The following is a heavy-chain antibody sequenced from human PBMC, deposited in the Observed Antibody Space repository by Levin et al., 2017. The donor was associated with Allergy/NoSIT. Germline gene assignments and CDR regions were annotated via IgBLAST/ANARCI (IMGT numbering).Heavy chain of an antibody. D-gene: IGHD5-12*01. CDR2: ISGSGGST. CDR3: AKGRGRGYSGYDQSY. J-gene: IGHJ4*02. Sequence: QHGESLKISCAASGFTFSSYAMSWVRQAPGKGLEWVSAISGSGGSTYYADSVKGRFTISRDNSKNTLYLQMNSLRAEDTAVYYCAKGRGRGYSGYDQSYWGQGTLVTVSS. V-gene: IGHV3-23*01. CDR1: GFTFSSYA.